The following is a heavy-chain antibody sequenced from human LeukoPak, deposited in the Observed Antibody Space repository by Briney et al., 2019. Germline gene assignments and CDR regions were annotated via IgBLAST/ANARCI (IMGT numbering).Heavy chain of an antibody. CDR1: GYTFTGYF. J-gene: IGHJ5*02. CDR3: ARGAYYDFWSAAPFDP. CDR2: INPNSGGT. Sequence: ASVKVSCKASGYTFTGYFMHWVRQAPGQGLEWMGWINPNSGGTNYAQNFQGWVTMTRDTSISTAYMELSRLRSEDTAVYYCARGAYYDFWSAAPFDPWGQGTLVTVSS. V-gene: IGHV1-2*04. D-gene: IGHD3-3*01.